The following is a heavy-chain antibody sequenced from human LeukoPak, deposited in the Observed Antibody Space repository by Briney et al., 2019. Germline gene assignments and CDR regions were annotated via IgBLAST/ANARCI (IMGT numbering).Heavy chain of an antibody. CDR3: VRGGYYYGSGSYYPKHSYYYGMDV. CDR2: INSGGTVR. J-gene: IGHJ6*02. CDR1: GFKFNTYI. Sequence: PGGSLRLSCAASGFKFNTYIMNWIRQAPGKGLEWVSIINSGGTVRYYADSVRGRFTISRDNARNSLYLQVNSLRDEDTAVYYCVRGGYYYGSGSYYPKHSYYYGMDVWGQGTTVTVSS. V-gene: IGHV3-48*02. D-gene: IGHD3-10*01.